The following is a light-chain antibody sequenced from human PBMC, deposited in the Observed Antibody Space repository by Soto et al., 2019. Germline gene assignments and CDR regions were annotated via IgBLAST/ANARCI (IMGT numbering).Light chain of an antibody. CDR2: LNSDGSH. CDR3: QTWGTGSVV. V-gene: IGLV4-69*01. Sequence: QPVLTQSPSASASLGASVKLTCILSSGHSTYPIAWHQQQPERGPRYLMRLNSDGSHSRGDGIPDRFSGSSSGAERSLTISSLQSEDEADYYCQTWGTGSVVFGGGTKVTVL. CDR1: SGHSTYP. J-gene: IGLJ2*01.